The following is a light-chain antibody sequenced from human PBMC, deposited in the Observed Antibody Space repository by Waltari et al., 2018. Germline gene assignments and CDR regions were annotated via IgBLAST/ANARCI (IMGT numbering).Light chain of an antibody. Sequence: QSVFPQPPSVSSAPGQKVTISCSVSRSTLGNYFLSWYLQLPRATPKLLIYDNNKRPSGIPDRFSASKSGTSATLDITGLQIGDEADYYCATWDNSLTAVVFGGGTKLTVL. CDR3: ATWDNSLTAVV. J-gene: IGLJ2*01. CDR2: DNN. CDR1: RSTLGNYF. V-gene: IGLV1-51*01.